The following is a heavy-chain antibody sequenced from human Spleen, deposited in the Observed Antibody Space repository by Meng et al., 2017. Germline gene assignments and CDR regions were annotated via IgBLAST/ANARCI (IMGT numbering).Heavy chain of an antibody. CDR1: GGSFSDYY. D-gene: IGHD1-14*01. CDR3: ARTKDPDYSRTRYFDY. Sequence: QVQLQQWGAGLLKPSETLSLTCVVSGGSFSDYYWSWIRQPPGKGLEWIGEINHSGSTNYNPSLESRATISVDTSQNNLSLKLSSVTAADSAVYYCARTKDPDYSRTRYFDYWGQGTLVTVSS. V-gene: IGHV4-34*01. CDR2: INHSGST. J-gene: IGHJ4*02.